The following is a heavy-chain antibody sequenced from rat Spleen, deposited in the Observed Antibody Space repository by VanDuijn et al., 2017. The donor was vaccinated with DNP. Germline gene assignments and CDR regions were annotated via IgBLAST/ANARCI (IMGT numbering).Heavy chain of an antibody. J-gene: IGHJ3*01. V-gene: IGHV5-19*01. Sequence: EVQLVESGGGLVQPGRSLKLSCAASGFTFSNYGMHWIRQAPTKGLEWVASISPSGGSTYYRDSVKGRFTISRDNAKTTLYLQMDSLRSEDTATYYCAKDRLLGYALNWFAYWGQGTLVTVSS. CDR1: GFTFSNYG. D-gene: IGHD1-4*01. CDR3: AKDRLLGYALNWFAY. CDR2: ISPSGGST.